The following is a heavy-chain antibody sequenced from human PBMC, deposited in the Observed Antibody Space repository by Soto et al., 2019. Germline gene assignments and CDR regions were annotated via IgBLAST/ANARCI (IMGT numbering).Heavy chain of an antibody. V-gene: IGHV3-21*02. CDR3: VREDGLVGSNSAFDY. CDR1: GFSFSTYN. CDR2: INGRSNYK. J-gene: IGHJ4*02. Sequence: EVQVVESGGGLVKPGGSLRLSCATSGFSFSTYNMNWVRQAPGQGLEWVSSINGRSNYKYYTDSVKGRFAISRDNPKNPLYMQMASLRVEDTAVYYCVREDGLVGSNSAFDYWGQGTLVTVSS. D-gene: IGHD1-26*01.